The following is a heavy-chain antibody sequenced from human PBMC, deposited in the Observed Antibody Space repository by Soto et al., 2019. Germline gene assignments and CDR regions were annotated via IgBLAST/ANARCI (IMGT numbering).Heavy chain of an antibody. V-gene: IGHV3-21*01. J-gene: IGHJ6*02. CDR2: ISSSSSYI. Sequence: PGGSLRLSCAASGFTFSSYSMNWVRQAPGKGLEWVSSISSSSSYIYYADSVKGRFTISRDNAKNSLYLQMNSLRAEDMAVYYCARAYGGAGTAYGMDVWGQGTTVTVSS. D-gene: IGHD6-19*01. CDR1: GFTFSSYS. CDR3: ARAYGGAGTAYGMDV.